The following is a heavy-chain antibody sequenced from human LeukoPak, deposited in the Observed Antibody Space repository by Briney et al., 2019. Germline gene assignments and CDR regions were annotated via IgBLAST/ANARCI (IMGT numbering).Heavy chain of an antibody. CDR2: ISGDGGST. V-gene: IGHV3-43*02. CDR3: AKDRIQLWLRGGFDY. J-gene: IGHJ4*02. D-gene: IGHD5-18*01. CDR1: GFTFDDYA. Sequence: PGGSLRLSCAASGFTFDDYAMHWVRQAPGKGLEWVSLISGDGGSTYYADSVKSRFTISRDNSKNSLYLQMNSLRTEDTALYYCAKDRIQLWLRGGFDYWGQGTLVTVSS.